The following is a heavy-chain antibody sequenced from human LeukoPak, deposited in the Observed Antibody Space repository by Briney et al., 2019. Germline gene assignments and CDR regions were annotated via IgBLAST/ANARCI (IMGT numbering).Heavy chain of an antibody. V-gene: IGHV3-53*01. CDR2: IYSGGST. Sequence: GGALRLSCAASGFTVSSNYMSWVRQAPRKGLEWVSVIYSGGSTYYADSVKGRFTISRDNSKNTLYLQMNSLRAEDTAVYYCARSGKVLTGSDDAFDIWGQGTMVTVSS. J-gene: IGHJ3*02. D-gene: IGHD3-9*01. CDR3: ARSGKVLTGSDDAFDI. CDR1: GFTVSSNY.